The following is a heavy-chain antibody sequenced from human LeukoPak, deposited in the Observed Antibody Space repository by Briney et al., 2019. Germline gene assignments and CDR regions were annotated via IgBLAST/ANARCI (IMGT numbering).Heavy chain of an antibody. D-gene: IGHD6-13*01. Sequence: GGSLRLSCAASGFPFSSHWMSWVRQAPGKGLEWVANMKEDGSEIHYIDSVKGRFTISRDNAKNSLYLQMNSLRVEDTAVYYCARYSSTWYFGDFYYYYYMDVWGKGNTVTVSS. J-gene: IGHJ6*03. CDR3: ARYSSTWYFGDFYYYYYMDV. CDR1: GFPFSSHW. CDR2: MKEDGSEI. V-gene: IGHV3-7*01.